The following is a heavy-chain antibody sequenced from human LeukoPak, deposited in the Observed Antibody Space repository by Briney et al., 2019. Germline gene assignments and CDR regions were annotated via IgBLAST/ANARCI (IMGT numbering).Heavy chain of an antibody. J-gene: IGHJ4*02. CDR3: ARDLVGGLWFGDLGCFDY. Sequence: PGGSLRLSCAASGFTFSSYAMHWVRQAPGKGLEWVAVTSYDGSNKYYADSVKGRFTISRDNSKNTLYLQMNSLRAEDTAVYYCARDLVGGLWFGDLGCFDYWGQGTLVTVSS. CDR2: TSYDGSNK. D-gene: IGHD3-10*01. V-gene: IGHV3-30-3*01. CDR1: GFTFSSYA.